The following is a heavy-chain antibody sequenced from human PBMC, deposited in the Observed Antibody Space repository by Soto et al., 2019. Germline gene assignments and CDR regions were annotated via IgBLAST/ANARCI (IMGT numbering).Heavy chain of an antibody. J-gene: IGHJ6*02. V-gene: IGHV1-24*01. CDR2: FDPEDGET. CDR3: ATVAAAAGTPLGMDV. CDR1: GYTLTELS. Sequence: GASVKVSCKVSGYTLTELSMHWVRQAPGKGLEWMGGFDPEDGETIYAQKFQGRVTMTEDTSTDTAYMELSSLRSEDTAVYYCATVAAAAGTPLGMDVWGQGTTVTVSS. D-gene: IGHD6-13*01.